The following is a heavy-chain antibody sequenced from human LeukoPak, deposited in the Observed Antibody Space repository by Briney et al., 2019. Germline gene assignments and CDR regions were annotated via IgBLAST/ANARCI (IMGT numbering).Heavy chain of an antibody. Sequence: SETLSLTCTVSGGSISSSSYYWGWIRQPPGKGLEWIGSIYYSGSTYYNPSLKSRVTISVDTSKNQFSLKLSSVTAADTAVYYCAREVRGVYFDYWGQGTLVTVSS. J-gene: IGHJ4*02. CDR1: GGSISSSSYY. CDR2: IYYSGST. V-gene: IGHV4-39*07. D-gene: IGHD3-10*01. CDR3: AREVRGVYFDY.